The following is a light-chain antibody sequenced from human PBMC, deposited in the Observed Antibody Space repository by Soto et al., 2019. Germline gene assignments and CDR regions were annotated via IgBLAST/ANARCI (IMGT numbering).Light chain of an antibody. Sequence: EIVLTQSPATLSLSPGERATLSCRASQNVYTYLVWYQQKSGQAPRLLIYDASNRAPGIPARFSGSGSGTDFTLTISSLEPEDFAVYYCKQRYNWPPLTFGGGTKVEIK. CDR3: KQRYNWPPLT. CDR2: DAS. J-gene: IGKJ4*01. V-gene: IGKV3-11*01. CDR1: QNVYTY.